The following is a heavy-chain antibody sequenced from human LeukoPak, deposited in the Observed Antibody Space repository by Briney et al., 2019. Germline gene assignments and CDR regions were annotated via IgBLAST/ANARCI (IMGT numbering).Heavy chain of an antibody. CDR1: GYTFTSYG. V-gene: IGHV1-18*01. D-gene: IGHD3-10*01. CDR3: ARDLTENYYGSGSYPYYFDY. Sequence: ASVKVSCKASGYTFTSYGISWVRQAPGQGLEWTGWISAYNGNTNYAQKLQGRVTMTTDTSTSTAYMELRSLRSDDTAVYYCARDLTENYYGSGSYPYYFDYWGQGTLVTVSS. CDR2: ISAYNGNT. J-gene: IGHJ4*02.